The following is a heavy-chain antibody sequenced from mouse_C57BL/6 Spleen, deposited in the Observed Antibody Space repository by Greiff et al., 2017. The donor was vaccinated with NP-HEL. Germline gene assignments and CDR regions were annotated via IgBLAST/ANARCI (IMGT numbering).Heavy chain of an antibody. V-gene: IGHV1-69*01. Sequence: QVQLQQSGAELVMPGASVKLSCKASGYTFPSYWMHWVKQRPGQGLEWIGEIDPSDSYTNYNQKFKGKSTLTVDKSSSTAYMQLSSLTSEDSAVYYCARRDYGNFDVWGTGTTVTVSS. D-gene: IGHD1-1*01. CDR2: IDPSDSYT. J-gene: IGHJ1*03. CDR3: ARRDYGNFDV. CDR1: GYTFPSYW.